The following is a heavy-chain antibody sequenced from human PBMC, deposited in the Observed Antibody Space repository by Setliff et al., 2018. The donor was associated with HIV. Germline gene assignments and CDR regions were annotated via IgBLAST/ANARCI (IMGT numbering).Heavy chain of an antibody. CDR3: ARGWFGGYYFDY. D-gene: IGHD3-10*01. CDR1: GRSITTGGSY. J-gene: IGHJ4*02. CDR2: INHSGST. Sequence: SQTLSLTCSVSGRSITTGGSYWNWIRQPPGKGLEWIGEINHSGSTNYNPSLKSRVTISVDTSKNQFSLKLSFVTAADTAVYYCARGWFGGYYFDYWGQGTLVTVSS. V-gene: IGHV4-34*01.